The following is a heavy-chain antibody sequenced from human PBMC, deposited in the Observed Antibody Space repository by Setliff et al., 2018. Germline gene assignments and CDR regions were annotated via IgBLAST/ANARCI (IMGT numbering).Heavy chain of an antibody. J-gene: IGHJ6*02. V-gene: IGHV3-7*01. CDR1: GFTFSSYW. CDR2: IKQDGSEK. Sequence: HPGGSLRLSCAASGFTFSSYWMSWVRQAPGKGLEWVANIKQDGSEKYYVDSVKGRFTLSRDNAKNSLYLQMNSLRAEETAVYYCARDHAYGSRFYYYYYGMDVWGQGTTVTVSS. D-gene: IGHD3-10*01. CDR3: ARDHAYGSRFYYYYYGMDV.